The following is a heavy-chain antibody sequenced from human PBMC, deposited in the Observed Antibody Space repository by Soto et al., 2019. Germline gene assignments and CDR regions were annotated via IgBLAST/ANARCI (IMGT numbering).Heavy chain of an antibody. Sequence: QVQLVESGGGVVQPGRSLRLSCAASGFTFSSYGMHWVRQAPGKGLEWVAVISYDGSNKYYADSVKGRFTISRDNSKNTLYLQKNSGEAENRGVYYWAKGPRGWWGDFFAHGGQGPL. CDR2: ISYDGSNK. J-gene: IGHJ4*02. CDR3: AKGPRGWWGDFFAH. CDR1: GFTFSSYG. D-gene: IGHD2-15*01. V-gene: IGHV3-30*18.